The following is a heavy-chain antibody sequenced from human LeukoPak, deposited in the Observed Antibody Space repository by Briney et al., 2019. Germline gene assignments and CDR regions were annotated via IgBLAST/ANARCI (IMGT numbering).Heavy chain of an antibody. CDR1: GYTSTGYY. V-gene: IGHV1-2*02. Sequence: ASVKVSCKASGYTSTGYYMHWVRQAPGQGLEWMGWINPNSGGTNYAQKFQGRVTMTRDTSISTAYMELSRLRSDDTAVYYCARSVGAAAGTDAFDIWGQGTMVTVSS. D-gene: IGHD6-13*01. CDR2: INPNSGGT. J-gene: IGHJ3*02. CDR3: ARSVGAAAGTDAFDI.